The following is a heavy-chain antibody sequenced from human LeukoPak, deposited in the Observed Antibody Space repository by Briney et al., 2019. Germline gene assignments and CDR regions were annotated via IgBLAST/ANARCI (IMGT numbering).Heavy chain of an antibody. D-gene: IGHD6-13*01. CDR2: IYTSGST. CDR3: ARTTEAHSWRTRYYDYYMDV. J-gene: IGHJ6*03. V-gene: IGHV4-4*07. Sequence: SETLSLTCTVSGGSISSYYWSWIRQPAGKGLDWIGRIYTSGSTNYNPSLKSRVTMSVDTSKNQFSLKLSSVTAADTAVYYCARTTEAHSWRTRYYDYYMDVWGKGTTVTVSS. CDR1: GGSISSYY.